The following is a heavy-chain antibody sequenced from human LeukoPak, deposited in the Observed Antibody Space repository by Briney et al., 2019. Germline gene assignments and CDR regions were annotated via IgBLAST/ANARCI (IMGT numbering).Heavy chain of an antibody. V-gene: IGHV1-2*02. CDR3: ARSRGSGSYKGIDY. CDR2: INPNSGGT. Sequence: ASVKVSCKASGYTFTGYYMHWVRQAPGQGLEWMGWINPNSGGTNYAQKFQGRVTITRDTSASTAYMELSNLRSEDTAVYYCARSRGSGSYKGIDYWGQGTLVTVSS. D-gene: IGHD3-10*01. J-gene: IGHJ4*02. CDR1: GYTFTGYY.